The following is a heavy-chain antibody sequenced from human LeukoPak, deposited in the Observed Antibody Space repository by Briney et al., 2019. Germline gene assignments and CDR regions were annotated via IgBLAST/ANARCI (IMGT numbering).Heavy chain of an antibody. V-gene: IGHV3-7*01. CDR3: ARDHNVADV. J-gene: IGHJ3*01. CDR1: GFTFSPYW. Sequence: GGSLRLSCEASGFTFSPYWMTWYRQAPGKGLEWVANLNQDGSVQAYGDSVRGRFTISRDNAKNSVYIQMSSLRVEDTAMYYCARDHNVADVWGQGTMVTVSS. D-gene: IGHD2-8*01. CDR2: LNQDGSVQ.